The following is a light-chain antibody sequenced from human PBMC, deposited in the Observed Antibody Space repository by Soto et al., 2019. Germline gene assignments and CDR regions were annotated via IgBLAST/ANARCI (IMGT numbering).Light chain of an antibody. CDR2: RAS. CDR3: QPYESSPLT. V-gene: IGKV3-20*01. J-gene: IGKJ4*01. Sequence: EIVLTQSPATLSLSPGERATLSCRASQSVSSALLAWYQQKPGQAPRLLIYRASTRATGTPDRFTGSGSGTGFTPTISRLEPEYFAVYYCQPYESSPLTFGGGTKVEIK. CDR1: QSVSSAL.